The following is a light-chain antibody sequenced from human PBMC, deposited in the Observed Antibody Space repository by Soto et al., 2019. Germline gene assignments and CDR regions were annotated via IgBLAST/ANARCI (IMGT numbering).Light chain of an antibody. V-gene: IGLV2-11*01. J-gene: IGLJ1*01. Sequence: QSALTQPRSVSGSPGQSVAISCTGTSSDVGGYNYVSRYQQHPGKAPKLIIYDVTKRPSGVPDRFSGSSSGNTASLTISGLQAEDGADYYCSSYTSSSTYVFGTGTKVTVL. CDR1: SSDVGGYNY. CDR2: DVT. CDR3: SSYTSSSTYV.